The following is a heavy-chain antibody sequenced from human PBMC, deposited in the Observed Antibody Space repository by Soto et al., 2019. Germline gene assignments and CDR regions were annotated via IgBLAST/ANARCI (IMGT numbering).Heavy chain of an antibody. Sequence: GESLKISCKGSGYSFTIHWIAWVRQVPGNGLEWMGIIYPGDSDTRYSPSFQGQVTISADKSISTAYLQWSSLKAPDTAMYYCARGLGYEHYYGMDVWGQGTTVTVSS. CDR2: IYPGDSDT. D-gene: IGHD5-12*01. CDR1: GYSFTIHW. CDR3: ARGLGYEHYYGMDV. V-gene: IGHV5-51*01. J-gene: IGHJ6*02.